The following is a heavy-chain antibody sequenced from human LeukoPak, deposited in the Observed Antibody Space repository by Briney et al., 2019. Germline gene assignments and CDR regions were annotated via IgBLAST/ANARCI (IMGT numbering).Heavy chain of an antibody. D-gene: IGHD6-13*01. Sequence: GGPLRLSCAASGFTFSTYEMNWVRQAPGRGLEWVSYISSSGSTIFYADSVKGRFTISRDNAKNSLHLQMNSLRAEDTAVYYCAREKQQLEDYFDYWGQGTLVTVSS. CDR1: GFTFSTYE. CDR2: ISSSGSTI. CDR3: AREKQQLEDYFDY. V-gene: IGHV3-48*03. J-gene: IGHJ4*02.